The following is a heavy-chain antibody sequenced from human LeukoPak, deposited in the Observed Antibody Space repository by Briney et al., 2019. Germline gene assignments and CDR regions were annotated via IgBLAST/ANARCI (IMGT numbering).Heavy chain of an antibody. CDR3: AKRTSGSSWYSSDY. J-gene: IGHJ4*02. CDR1: GFTFSSFA. CDR2: MSGDATST. V-gene: IGHV3-23*01. Sequence: GGSLRLSCAASGFTFSSFAMNWVRQAPGKGLEWVSTMSGDATSTYYADSVKGRFTISRDNSKNTLYLQMNSLRGPDAAVYYCAKRTSGSSWYSSDYWGREPWSPS. D-gene: IGHD6-13*01.